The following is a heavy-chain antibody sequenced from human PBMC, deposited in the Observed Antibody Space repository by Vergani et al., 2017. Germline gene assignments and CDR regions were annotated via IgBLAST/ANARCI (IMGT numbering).Heavy chain of an antibody. Sequence: QVQLQESGPGLVKPSETLSLTCTVSGGPISSYYWSWIRQPPGKGLEWIGYNYYSGSTNYNPSLKRRVTISVDTSKNQFSLKLSSVTAADTAVYYCARGVADLFDPWGQGTLVTVSS. V-gene: IGHV4-59*01. D-gene: IGHD6-19*01. CDR1: GGPISSYY. CDR3: ARGVADLFDP. J-gene: IGHJ5*02. CDR2: NYYSGST.